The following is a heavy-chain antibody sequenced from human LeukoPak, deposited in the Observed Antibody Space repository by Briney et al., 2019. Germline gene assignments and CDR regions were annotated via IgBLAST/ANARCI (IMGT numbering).Heavy chain of an antibody. CDR2: ISYDGSNK. CDR1: GSTFSSYA. CDR3: AKDGSSLGFDY. Sequence: GRSLRLSCAASGSTFSSYAMHWVRQAPGKGLEWVAVISYDGSNKYYADSVKGRFTISRDNSKNTLYLQMNSLRAEDTAVYYCAKDGSSLGFDYWGQGTLVTVSS. J-gene: IGHJ4*02. D-gene: IGHD6-6*01. V-gene: IGHV3-30-3*01.